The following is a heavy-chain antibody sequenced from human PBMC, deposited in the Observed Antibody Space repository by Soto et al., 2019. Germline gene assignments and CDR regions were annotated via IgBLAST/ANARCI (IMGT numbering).Heavy chain of an antibody. CDR2: IYYTGNT. CDR3: ARPRWKDGIK. J-gene: IGHJ4*02. Sequence: SETLSLTCSVSCGSMNNDSYYWGWIRQPPGKGLEWIGTIYYTGNTFYNPSLGSRVTISVDTSKNQLSLTLTSLTVADTAVYYCARPRWKDGIKWGRGILVTVSS. D-gene: IGHD1-20*01. V-gene: IGHV4-39*01. CDR1: CGSMNNDSYY.